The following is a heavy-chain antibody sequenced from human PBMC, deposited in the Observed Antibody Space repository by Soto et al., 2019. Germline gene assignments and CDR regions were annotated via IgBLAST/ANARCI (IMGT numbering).Heavy chain of an antibody. CDR1: GFTFSSYG. CDR2: IWYDGSNK. D-gene: IGHD3-22*01. Sequence: QVQLVESGGGVVQPGRSLRLSCAASGFTFSSYGMHWVRQAPGKGLEWVAVIWYDGSNKYYADSVKGRFTISRDNSKNTLYLQMNSLRAEDTAVYYCARDDYYDSSGYYYDPLRYFDYWGQGTLVTGSS. CDR3: ARDDYYDSSGYYYDPLRYFDY. V-gene: IGHV3-33*01. J-gene: IGHJ4*02.